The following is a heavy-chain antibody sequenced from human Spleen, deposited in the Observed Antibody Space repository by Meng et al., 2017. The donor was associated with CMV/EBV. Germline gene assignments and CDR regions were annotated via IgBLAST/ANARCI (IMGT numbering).Heavy chain of an antibody. J-gene: IGHJ4*02. CDR3: ARGVWFGELSGDY. D-gene: IGHD3-10*01. V-gene: IGHV3-21*01. CDR1: GFTFISYN. Sequence: GESLKISCAASGFTFISYNMNWVRQAPGKGLEWVASIRSGRGYINYADSVKGRFTISRDNSKNTLYLQMNSLRSEDTAVYYCARGVWFGELSGDYWGQGTLVTVSS. CDR2: IRSGRGYI.